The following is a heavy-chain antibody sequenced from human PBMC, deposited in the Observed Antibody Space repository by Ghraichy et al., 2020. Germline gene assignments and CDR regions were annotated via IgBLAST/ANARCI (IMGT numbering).Heavy chain of an antibody. CDR3: ARAQFGVVIFWYFDL. V-gene: IGHV3-21*01. CDR2: ISSSSSYI. CDR1: GFTFSSYS. Sequence: GGSLRLSCAASGFTFSSYSMNWVRQAPGKGLEWVSSISSSSSYIYYADSVKGRFTISRDNAKNSLYLQMNSLRAEDTAVYYCARAQFGVVIFWYFDLWGRGTLVTVSS. J-gene: IGHJ2*01. D-gene: IGHD3-3*01.